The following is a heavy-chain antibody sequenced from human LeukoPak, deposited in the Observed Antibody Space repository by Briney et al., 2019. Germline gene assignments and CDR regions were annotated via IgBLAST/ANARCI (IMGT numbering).Heavy chain of an antibody. D-gene: IGHD3-10*01. CDR3: ARMGRWFGHFYMDV. V-gene: IGHV4-34*01. CDR1: DGSFSEYY. Sequence: SETLSLTCAVYDGSFSEYYWNWIRQSPGKGLEWIGEINYSGNTNYNPSLESRVTISVDTSKNHFSLKLTSVTAADTAVHYCARMGRWFGHFYMDVWGKGTTVTVSS. CDR2: INYSGNT. J-gene: IGHJ6*03.